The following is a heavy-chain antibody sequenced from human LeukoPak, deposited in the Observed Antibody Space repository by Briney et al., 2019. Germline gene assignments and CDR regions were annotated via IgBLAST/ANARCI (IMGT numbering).Heavy chain of an antibody. Sequence: GGSLRLSCATSGFTFSHYDMHWVRQAPGKGLEWVAFIRFDGSNKYYADSVKGRFTFSRDNSKSTVYLQMNSLRAEDTAVYYCAKIVVPAAIQVLYYYYMDVWGKGTTVTVSS. CDR2: IRFDGSNK. CDR1: GFTFSHYD. J-gene: IGHJ6*03. CDR3: AKIVVPAAIQVLYYYYMDV. V-gene: IGHV3-30*02. D-gene: IGHD2-2*02.